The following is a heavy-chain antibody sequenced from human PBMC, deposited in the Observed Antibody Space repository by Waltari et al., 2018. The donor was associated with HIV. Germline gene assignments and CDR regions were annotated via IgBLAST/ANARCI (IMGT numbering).Heavy chain of an antibody. V-gene: IGHV4-38-2*01. CDR3: ARRRAQGDFDY. J-gene: IGHJ4*02. CDR2: TSYSEGT. D-gene: IGHD1-26*01. CDR1: GYSLGRGYN. Sequence: QVQLQESGPGLVKPSETLSLICAVSGYSLGRGYNWGWIRQPPGEGLEWIGSTSYSEGTYYSPSLRSRVTISLDTSKKQFSLNLNSVTAADTAVYFCARRRAQGDFDYWGQGTLVTVSS.